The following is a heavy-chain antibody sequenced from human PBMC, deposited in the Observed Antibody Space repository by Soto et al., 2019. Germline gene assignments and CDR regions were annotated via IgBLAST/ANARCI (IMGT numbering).Heavy chain of an antibody. CDR1: GGSISGDH. CDR2: MYNSGST. Sequence: PSETLSLTCSLSGGSISGDHWSWVRQPPGKGLEWIGYMYNSGSTNNNPSLKSRVTISLDTSKNQVSLKLSSVTAADTAVYYCASGKQLDRFDYWGQGTQVTVSS. J-gene: IGHJ4*02. CDR3: ASGKQLDRFDY. D-gene: IGHD5-18*01. V-gene: IGHV4-59*01.